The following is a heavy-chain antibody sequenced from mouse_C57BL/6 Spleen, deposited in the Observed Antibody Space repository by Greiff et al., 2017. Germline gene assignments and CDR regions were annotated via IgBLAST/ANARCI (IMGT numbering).Heavy chain of an antibody. D-gene: IGHD2-4*01. CDR2: ISSGSSTI. CDR1: GFTFSDYG. Sequence: VKVVESGGGLVKPGGSLKLSCAASGFTFSDYGMHWVRQAPEKGLEWVAYISSGSSTIYYADTVKGRFTISRDNAKNTLFLQMTSLRSEDTAMYYCATPYDYEGTWFAYWGQGTLVTVSA. CDR3: ATPYDYEGTWFAY. J-gene: IGHJ3*01. V-gene: IGHV5-17*01.